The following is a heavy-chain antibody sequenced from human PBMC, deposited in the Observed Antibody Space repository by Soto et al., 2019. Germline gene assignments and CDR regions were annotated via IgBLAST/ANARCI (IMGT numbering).Heavy chain of an antibody. CDR1: GYTFTGYY. D-gene: IGHD6-13*01. CDR3: ARDSRTIYIISWHPYYYYSGMDV. J-gene: IGHJ6*02. Sequence: QVQLVQSGAAVKKPGASVKVSCKASGYTFTGYYMHWVRQAPGQGLEWMGWINTNSGGTNYAQKFQGWVTMTRDTTITTAYMELTRRRSDDTAVYYCARDSRTIYIISWHPYYYYSGMDVWGQGTTVTVSS. V-gene: IGHV1-2*04. CDR2: INTNSGGT.